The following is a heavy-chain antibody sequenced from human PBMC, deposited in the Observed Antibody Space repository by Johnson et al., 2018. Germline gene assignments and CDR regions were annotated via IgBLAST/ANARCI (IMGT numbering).Heavy chain of an antibody. J-gene: IGHJ3*02. V-gene: IGHV3-15*07. Sequence: VQLVESGGGLVKPGGSLRLSCAASGLSISNAWMNWVRQAPGKGLEWVALIKSKPDGGATDYAAPDKGRFTIARDDSKNTLYLQMNSLKTEDTDLYFCVTELSGAFHILGQGAMVIVSS. CDR2: IKSKPDGGAT. CDR3: VTELSGAFHI. CDR1: GLSISNAW.